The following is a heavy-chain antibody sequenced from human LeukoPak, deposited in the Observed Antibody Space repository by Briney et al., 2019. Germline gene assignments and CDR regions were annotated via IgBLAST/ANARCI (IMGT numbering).Heavy chain of an antibody. CDR1: GGSISSSSYY. J-gene: IGHJ4*02. D-gene: IGHD4-17*01. V-gene: IGHV4-39*07. CDR2: IYYSGST. CDR3: ARGDYGDPNFDY. Sequence: SETLSLTCTVSGGSISSSSYYWGWIRQPPGKGLEWIGSIYYSGSTYYNPSLKSRVTISVDTSKNQFSLKLSSVTAADTAVYYCARGDYGDPNFDYWGQGTLVTVSS.